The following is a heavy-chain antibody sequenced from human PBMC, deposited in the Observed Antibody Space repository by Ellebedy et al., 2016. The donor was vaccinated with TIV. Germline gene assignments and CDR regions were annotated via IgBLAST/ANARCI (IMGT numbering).Heavy chain of an antibody. CDR1: GGSVSSGSYY. D-gene: IGHD5-24*01. CDR2: IYYSGST. V-gene: IGHV4-61*01. J-gene: IGHJ4*02. Sequence: SETLSLXCTVSGGSVSSGSYYWSWIRQPPGKGLEWIGYIYYSGSTNYNPSLKSRVTISVDTSKNQFSLKLSSVTAADTAVYYCARGGGYSFPIDSWGQGTLVTVSS. CDR3: ARGGGYSFPIDS.